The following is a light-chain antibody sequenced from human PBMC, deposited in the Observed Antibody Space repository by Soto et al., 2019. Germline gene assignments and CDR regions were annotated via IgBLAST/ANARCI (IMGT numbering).Light chain of an antibody. CDR1: QSVSNNY. V-gene: IGKV3-20*01. Sequence: EIVLTQSPGTLSLSPGERATLSCRASQSVSNNYLAWYQQKPGQAPRLLIYGASNRATGIPDRFSGSGSGTDFTLTINSLQSEDFAVYYCQQYDAWPLTFGGGTKVEIK. CDR3: QQYDAWPLT. J-gene: IGKJ4*01. CDR2: GAS.